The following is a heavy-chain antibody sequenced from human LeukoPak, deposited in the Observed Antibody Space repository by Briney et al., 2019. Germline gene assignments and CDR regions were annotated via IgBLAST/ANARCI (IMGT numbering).Heavy chain of an antibody. J-gene: IGHJ4*02. CDR2: MNPNSGST. V-gene: IGHV1-8*03. D-gene: IGHD4-17*01. CDR1: GYTFTSYD. CDR3: ARGNGDYYFDY. Sequence: ASVKVSCKASGYTFTSYDINWVRQATGQGLEWMGWMNPNSGSTGYAQKFQGRVNITRNTSISTAYMELSSLRSEDTAVYYCARGNGDYYFDYWGQGTLVTVSS.